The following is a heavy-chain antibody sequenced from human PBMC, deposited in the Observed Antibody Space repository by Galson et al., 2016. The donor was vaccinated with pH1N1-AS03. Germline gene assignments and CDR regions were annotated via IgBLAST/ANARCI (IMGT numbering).Heavy chain of an antibody. CDR2: IGPGGDT. J-gene: IGHJ6*03. V-gene: IGHV3-13*01. CDR1: GFTFSNHA. Sequence: SLRLSCAASGFTFSNHAMHWVRQGTGRGLEWVSGIGPGGDTYYGGSVKCRFTISRETAKNSLYLQMNSLRPEDTAVYYCARDKSPYFCYMDVWGKGTTVIVSS. CDR3: ARDKSPYFCYMDV. D-gene: IGHD2/OR15-2a*01.